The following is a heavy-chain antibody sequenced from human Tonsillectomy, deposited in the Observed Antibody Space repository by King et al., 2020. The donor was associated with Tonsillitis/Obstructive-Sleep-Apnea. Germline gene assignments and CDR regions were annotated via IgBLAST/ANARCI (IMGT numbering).Heavy chain of an antibody. Sequence: VQLQQWGAGLLKPSETLSLTCAVYGGSFSGYYWSWIRQPPGKGLEWIGEINHSGSTNYNPSLKSRVTISVDTPKNQFSLKLSSVTAADTAVYYCASITMVRGVIRWFDPWGQGTLVTVSS. J-gene: IGHJ5*02. CDR2: INHSGST. CDR1: GGSFSGYY. V-gene: IGHV4-34*01. CDR3: ASITMVRGVIRWFDP. D-gene: IGHD3-10*01.